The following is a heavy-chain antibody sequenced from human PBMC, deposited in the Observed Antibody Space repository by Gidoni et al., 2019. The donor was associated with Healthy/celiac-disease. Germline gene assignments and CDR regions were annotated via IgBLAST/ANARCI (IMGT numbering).Heavy chain of an antibody. Sequence: EVQLVESGGVVVQPGGSLRLSCAASGFTFDDYTMHWVRQAPGKGLGLVSLISWDGGSTYYADSVKGRFTISRDNSKNSLYLQMNSLRTEDTALYYCAKGEGAEIWGQGTMVTVSS. CDR1: GFTFDDYT. D-gene: IGHD1-26*01. J-gene: IGHJ3*02. CDR2: ISWDGGST. CDR3: AKGEGAEI. V-gene: IGHV3-43*01.